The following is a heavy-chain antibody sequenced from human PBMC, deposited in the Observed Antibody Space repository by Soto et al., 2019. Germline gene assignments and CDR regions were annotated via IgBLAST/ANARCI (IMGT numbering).Heavy chain of an antibody. J-gene: IGHJ6*02. CDR3: ARDGARYCSGGSCPKTNGIDV. CDR2: IIPIFGTA. CDR1: GGTFSSYA. V-gene: IGHV1-69*01. D-gene: IGHD2-15*01. Sequence: QVQLVQSGAEVKKPGSSVKVSCKASGGTFSSYAISWVRQAPGQGLEWMGGIIPIFGTANYAQKFQGRVTITADESKSTAYMELSSLRSEDTAVYYCARDGARYCSGGSCPKTNGIDVWGQGTTVTVSS.